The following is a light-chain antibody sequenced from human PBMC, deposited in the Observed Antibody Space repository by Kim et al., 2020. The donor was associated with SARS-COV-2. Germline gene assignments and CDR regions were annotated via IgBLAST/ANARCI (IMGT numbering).Light chain of an antibody. V-gene: IGLV2-14*03. CDR2: DVA. J-gene: IGLJ1*01. CDR1: SSDVGAYDY. Sequence: GQSVTISCSGTSSDVGAYDYVSWYQHYPGKAPKLMICDVAKRPSGVSIRFSGSKSGNTASLTISGLQAEDEADYYCSSYTTSSTYVFGTGTKVTVL. CDR3: SSYTTSSTYV.